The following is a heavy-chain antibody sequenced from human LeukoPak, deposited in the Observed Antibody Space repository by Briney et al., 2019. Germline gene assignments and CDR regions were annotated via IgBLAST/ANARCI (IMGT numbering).Heavy chain of an antibody. CDR1: GGSISSYY. Sequence: PSETLSLTCTVSGGSISSYYWSRIRQPPGKGLEWIGYIYYSGSTNYNPSLKSRVTISVDTSKNQFSLKLSSVTAADTAVYYCARDLTYYYDSSGSQAFDIWGQGTMVTVSS. CDR3: ARDLTYYYDSSGSQAFDI. CDR2: IYYSGST. V-gene: IGHV4-59*01. D-gene: IGHD3-22*01. J-gene: IGHJ3*02.